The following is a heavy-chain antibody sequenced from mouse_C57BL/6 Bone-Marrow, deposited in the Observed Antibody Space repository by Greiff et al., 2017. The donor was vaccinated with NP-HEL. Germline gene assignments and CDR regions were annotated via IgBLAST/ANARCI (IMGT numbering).Heavy chain of an antibody. J-gene: IGHJ3*01. D-gene: IGHD2-4*01. CDR2: IRSKSNNYAT. Sequence: EVQVVESGGGLVQPKGSLKLSCAASGFSFNTYAMNWVRQAPGKGLEWVARIRSKSNNYATYYADSVKDRFTISRDDSESMLYLQMNNLKTEDTAMYYCVRRDYDEWDWCAYWGQGTLVTVSA. CDR3: VRRDYDEWDWCAY. CDR1: GFSFNTYA. V-gene: IGHV10-1*01.